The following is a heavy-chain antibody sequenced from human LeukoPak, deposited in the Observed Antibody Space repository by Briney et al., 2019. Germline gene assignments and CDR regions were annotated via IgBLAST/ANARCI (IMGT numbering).Heavy chain of an antibody. V-gene: IGHV1-46*01. J-gene: IGHJ4*02. Sequence: GASVKVSCKASVYTFTSYHIHWVRQAPGQGLEWMGIINPSGGSTSNAQNFQGRSTMTRDMSTSTVYLELSSLRSEDTAVYYCARHGHSPYFDNWGQGTLVTVAS. CDR2: INPSGGST. CDR3: ARHGHSPYFDN. CDR1: VYTFTSYH.